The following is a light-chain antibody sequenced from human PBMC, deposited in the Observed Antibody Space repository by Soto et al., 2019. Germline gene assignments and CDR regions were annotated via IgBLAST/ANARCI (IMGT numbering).Light chain of an antibody. Sequence: EFVLTQSPGTLSLSPGERATLSCRASQRVSSNYLAWYQQKPGQAPRLLIYGASSRATGIPDRFSGSGSGTDFTLTISRLEPEDFAVYYCQQYGSSRRWTFGQGTKV. J-gene: IGKJ1*01. V-gene: IGKV3-20*01. CDR3: QQYGSSRRWT. CDR1: QRVSSNY. CDR2: GAS.